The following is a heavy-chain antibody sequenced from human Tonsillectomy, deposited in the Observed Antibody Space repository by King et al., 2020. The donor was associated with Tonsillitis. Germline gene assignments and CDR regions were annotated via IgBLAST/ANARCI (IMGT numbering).Heavy chain of an antibody. V-gene: IGHV5-51*01. Sequence: QLVQSGAEVRKPGESLKISCKGSGYTFTSYWIAWVRQMPGKGLEWMGIIYPGDSDTRYSPSFQGQVSISVDKSISTAYLQWSSLKASDTAMYYCARVGVTPSNYYGMDVWGRGTTVTVSS. D-gene: IGHD2-21*02. CDR2: IYPGDSDT. J-gene: IGHJ6*02. CDR3: ARVGVTPSNYYGMDV. CDR1: GYTFTSYW.